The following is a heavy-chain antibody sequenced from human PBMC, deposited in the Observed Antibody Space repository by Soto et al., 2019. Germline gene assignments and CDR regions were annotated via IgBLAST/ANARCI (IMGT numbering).Heavy chain of an antibody. CDR1: GFTFSSYG. J-gene: IGHJ6*02. CDR3: AKDYSIIVVPAATDYYSGMDV. Sequence: QVQLVESGGGVVQPGRSLRLSCAASGFTFSSYGMHWVRQAPGKGLEWVAVISSDGSNKYYPDSVKGRFTSSRDNSKNTLYLQMNSLRAEDTAVYYCAKDYSIIVVPAATDYYSGMDVWGQGTTVTVSS. CDR2: ISSDGSNK. V-gene: IGHV3-30*18. D-gene: IGHD2-2*01.